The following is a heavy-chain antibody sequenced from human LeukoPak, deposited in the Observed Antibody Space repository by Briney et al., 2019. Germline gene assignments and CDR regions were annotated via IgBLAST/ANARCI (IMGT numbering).Heavy chain of an antibody. D-gene: IGHD3-10*01. Sequence: GSLRLSCAVSGITLSNYGMSWVRQAPGKGLEWVAGLSGSGGGTNYADSVQGRFTISRDNPKNTLYLQMNSLRAEDTAVYFCAKRGVVIRVFLVGFHKEAYYFDSWGQGALATVSS. V-gene: IGHV3-23*01. CDR3: AKRGVVIRVFLVGFHKEAYYFDS. CDR1: GITLSNYG. CDR2: LSGSGGGT. J-gene: IGHJ4*02.